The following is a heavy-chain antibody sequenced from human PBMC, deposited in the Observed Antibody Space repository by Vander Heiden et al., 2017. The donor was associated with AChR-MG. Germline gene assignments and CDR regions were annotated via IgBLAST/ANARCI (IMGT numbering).Heavy chain of an antibody. V-gene: IGHV3-23*01. CDR2: ISGSGGST. D-gene: IGHD4-17*01. CDR3: AKERTVQDYGWYFDL. CDR1: GFPFSGYA. J-gene: IGHJ2*01. Sequence: EVQLLESGGGLVQPGGSLGLSCAASGFPFSGYAMSWVRQAPGKGLEWVSAISGSGGSTYYADSVKGRFTISRDNSKNTLYLQMNSLRAEDTAVYYCAKERTVQDYGWYFDLWGRGTLVTVSS.